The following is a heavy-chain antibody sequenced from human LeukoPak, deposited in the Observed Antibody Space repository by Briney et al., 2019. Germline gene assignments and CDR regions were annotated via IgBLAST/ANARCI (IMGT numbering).Heavy chain of an antibody. CDR1: GGSVSSGSYY. V-gene: IGHV4-61*01. D-gene: IGHD2-2*01. CDR3: ARLGCSSTSCDGFDP. CDR2: IYYSGST. Sequence: PSETLSLNCTVSGGSVSSGSYYWSWIRQPPGKGLEWIRYIYYSGSTNYNPSLKSRATISVDTSKNQFSLKLSSVTAADTAVYYCARLGCSSTSCDGFDPWGQGTLVTVSS. J-gene: IGHJ5*02.